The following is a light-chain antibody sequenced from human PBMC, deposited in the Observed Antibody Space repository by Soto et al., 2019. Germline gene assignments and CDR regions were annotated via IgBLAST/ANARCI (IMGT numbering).Light chain of an antibody. J-gene: IGKJ1*01. CDR3: MQALQTPPT. Sequence: DIVMTQSQLSLPVTPGEPASISCRSSQSLMLSNGYNYVDWYLQKPGQSPQLLIYLGSNQASGVPDRLSGSGSGTDFTLKISRVEAEDVGVYYCMQALQTPPTFGQGTKVEIK. V-gene: IGKV2-28*01. CDR1: QSLMLSNGYNY. CDR2: LGS.